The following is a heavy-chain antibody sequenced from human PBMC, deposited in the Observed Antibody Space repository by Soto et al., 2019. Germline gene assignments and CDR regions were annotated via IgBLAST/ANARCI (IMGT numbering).Heavy chain of an antibody. CDR2: MYYSGST. V-gene: IGHV4-39*01. CDR3: AVVDSTGNWFDP. J-gene: IGHJ5*02. CDR1: GGSISSSDFY. Sequence: QLQLQESGPGLVKPSETLSLTCTVSGGSISSSDFYWGLLRQTPGKGLEFIGSMYYSGSTYYNPSLKSRLTISVDTSKNQFTLKLISVTAADTAVYYCAVVDSTGNWFDPWGEGALVTVSS. D-gene: IGHD6-25*01.